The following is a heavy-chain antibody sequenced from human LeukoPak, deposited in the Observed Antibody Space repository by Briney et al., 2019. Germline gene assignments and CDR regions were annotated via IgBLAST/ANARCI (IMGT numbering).Heavy chain of an antibody. CDR3: AKDGYYYGSGDAFDI. CDR2: ISGSGGST. V-gene: IGHV3-23*01. CDR1: GFTFSSYA. Sequence: GGSLRLSRAASGFTFSSYAMSWVRQAPGKGLEWVSTISGSGGSTYYADSVKGRFTISRDNSKNTLYLQVNSLRAEDTAVYYCAKDGYYYGSGDAFDIWGQGTMVTVSS. D-gene: IGHD3-10*01. J-gene: IGHJ3*02.